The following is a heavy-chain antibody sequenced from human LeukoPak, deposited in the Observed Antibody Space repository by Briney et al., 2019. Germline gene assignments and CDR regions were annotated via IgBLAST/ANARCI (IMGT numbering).Heavy chain of an antibody. J-gene: IGHJ6*03. V-gene: IGHV3-53*01. CDR3: ARDWVLPYRDPNDYYYMAV. CDR2: IYSGGST. CDR1: VLTHSRKH. Sequence: GGSLRLSCVACVLTHSRKHMSWVGQAPGKGLEWVSVIYSGGSTYYADSVKGRLTISRDNSKNTLYLQMDSLRAENAAVYYCARDWVLPYRDPNDYYYMAVWGKGTTVTVSS. D-gene: IGHD4-11*01.